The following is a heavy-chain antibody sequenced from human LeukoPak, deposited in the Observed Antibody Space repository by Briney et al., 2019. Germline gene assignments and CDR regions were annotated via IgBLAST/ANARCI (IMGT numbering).Heavy chain of an antibody. CDR1: GGTFSSYA. J-gene: IGHJ3*02. V-gene: IGHV1-69*05. CDR2: IIPIFGTA. CDR3: ARETIGYYDSSGNSAFDI. D-gene: IGHD3-22*01. Sequence: ASVKVSCKASGGTFSSYAISWVRQAPGQGLEWMGGIIPIFGTANYAQKFQGRVTITTDESTSTAYMELSSLRSEDTAVYYCARETIGYYDSSGNSAFDIWGQGTMVTVSS.